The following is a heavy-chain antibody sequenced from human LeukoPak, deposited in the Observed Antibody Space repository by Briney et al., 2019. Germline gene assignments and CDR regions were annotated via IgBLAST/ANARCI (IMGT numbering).Heavy chain of an antibody. CDR2: ISSSSSYI. CDR3: ARDRVKLGDYYGSGSYYSFDY. Sequence: ETLSLTCTVSGGSISSSSYYWGWVRQAPGKGLEWVSSISSSSSYIYYADSVKGRFTISRDNAKNSLYLQMNSLRAEDTAVYYCARDRVKLGDYYGSGSYYSFDYWGQGTLVTVSS. V-gene: IGHV3-21*01. D-gene: IGHD3-10*01. J-gene: IGHJ4*02. CDR1: GGSISSSSYY.